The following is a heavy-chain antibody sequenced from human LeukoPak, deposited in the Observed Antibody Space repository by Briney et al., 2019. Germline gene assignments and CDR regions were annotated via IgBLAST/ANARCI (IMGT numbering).Heavy chain of an antibody. Sequence: SETLSLTCAVYGVSFSGYYWSWIRQPPGKGLEWIGEINHSGSTNYNPSLKSRVTISVDTSKNQFSLKLSSVTAADTAVYYCARGLGITIFGVVIRPSYNWFDPWGQGTLVTVSS. J-gene: IGHJ5*02. V-gene: IGHV4-34*01. CDR2: INHSGST. CDR3: ARGLGITIFGVVIRPSYNWFDP. CDR1: GVSFSGYY. D-gene: IGHD3-3*01.